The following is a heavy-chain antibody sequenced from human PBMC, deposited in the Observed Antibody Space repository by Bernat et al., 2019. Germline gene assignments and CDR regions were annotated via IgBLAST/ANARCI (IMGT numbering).Heavy chain of an antibody. J-gene: IGHJ6*02. CDR2: IYYSGST. Sequence: QVQLQQWGAGLLKPSETLSLTCTVSGGSVSSGSYYWSWIRQPPGKGLEWIGYIYYSGSTNYNPSLKSRVTISVDTSKNQFSLKLSSVTAADTAVYYCARENNWNYYYYYGMDVWGQGTTVTVSS. D-gene: IGHD1-20*01. CDR3: ARENNWNYYYYYGMDV. V-gene: IGHV4-61*01. CDR1: GGSVSSGSYY.